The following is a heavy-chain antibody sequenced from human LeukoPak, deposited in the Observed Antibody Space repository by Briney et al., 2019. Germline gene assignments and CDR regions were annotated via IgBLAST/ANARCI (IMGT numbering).Heavy chain of an antibody. D-gene: IGHD6-13*01. V-gene: IGHV4-59*08. CDR3: ARRKMGSSWPDY. CDR2: IYYSGST. CDR1: GGSISSYY. Sequence: SETLSLTCTVSGGSISSYYWSWIRQPPGKGLEWIGYIYYSGSTNYNPSLKSRVTISVDTSKNQFSLKLSSVTAADTAVYYCARRKMGSSWPDYWGQGTLVTVSS. J-gene: IGHJ4*02.